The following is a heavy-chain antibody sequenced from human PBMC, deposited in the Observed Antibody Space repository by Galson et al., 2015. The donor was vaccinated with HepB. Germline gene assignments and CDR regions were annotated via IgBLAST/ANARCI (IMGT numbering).Heavy chain of an antibody. CDR2: INTNTGNP. Sequence: SVKVSCKASGYTFTSYAMNWVRQAPGQGLEWMGWINTNTGNPTYAQGFTGRFVFSLDTSVSTAYLQISSLKAEDTAVYYCARDPRGVVPAAMSKNDAFDIWGQGTMVTVSS. V-gene: IGHV7-4-1*02. CDR1: GYTFTSYA. J-gene: IGHJ3*02. CDR3: ARDPRGVVPAAMSKNDAFDI. D-gene: IGHD2-2*01.